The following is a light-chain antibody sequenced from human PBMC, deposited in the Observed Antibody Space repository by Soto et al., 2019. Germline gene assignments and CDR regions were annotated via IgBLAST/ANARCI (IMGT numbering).Light chain of an antibody. CDR3: CSYAESTFVV. CDR2: EGS. Sequence: QSALTQPASVSASPGQSVTIACTGTSRDVATYNLMSWYQQHPDKAPKLMIYEGSRRPSGVSNRFSGSNSGNTASLTISGLQAEDEADYYCCSYAESTFVVFGGGTKLTVL. J-gene: IGLJ2*01. V-gene: IGLV2-23*01. CDR1: SRDVATYNL.